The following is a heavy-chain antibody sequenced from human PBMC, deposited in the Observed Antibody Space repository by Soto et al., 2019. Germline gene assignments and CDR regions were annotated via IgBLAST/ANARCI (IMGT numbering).Heavy chain of an antibody. J-gene: IGHJ4*02. CDR1: GFTFSSYA. Sequence: PGGSLRLSCAASGFTFSSYAMSWVRQAPGKGLEWVSAISGSGGSTYYADSVKGRFTISRDNSKNTLYLQMNSLRAEDTAVYYCAKDQRPYCSSTSCHYFDYWGQGTLVTVSS. D-gene: IGHD2-2*01. CDR3: AKDQRPYCSSTSCHYFDY. V-gene: IGHV3-23*01. CDR2: ISGSGGST.